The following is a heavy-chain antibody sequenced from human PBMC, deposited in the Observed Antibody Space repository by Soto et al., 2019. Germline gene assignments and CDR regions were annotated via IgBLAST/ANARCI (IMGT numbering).Heavy chain of an antibody. Sequence: SETLSHTYIVSGGSISSSSYYWVWIRQPPGKGLEWIGSIYNTGSTVYNPSFKSRVTISVDTSKNQFSLKLNSVTAADTAVYYCARDLWGYCGTDCYPLDVWGQGTTVTVSS. CDR1: GGSISSSSYY. D-gene: IGHD2-21*02. V-gene: IGHV4-39*07. CDR3: ARDLWGYCGTDCYPLDV. J-gene: IGHJ6*02. CDR2: IYNTGST.